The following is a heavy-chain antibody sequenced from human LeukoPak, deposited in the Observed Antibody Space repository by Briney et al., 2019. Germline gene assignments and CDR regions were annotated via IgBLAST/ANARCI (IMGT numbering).Heavy chain of an antibody. D-gene: IGHD3-22*01. CDR1: GGSMFNYY. CDR2: VYVNGIT. J-gene: IGHJ5*02. CDR3: ARRAYYDSSGYHPTSGYFDL. Sequence: PSETLSLTCTVSGGSMFNYYWNWIRQPPGKGLEWIGYVYVNGITNYSPSLRSRGTISIATSKNQFSLRLTSVTAADTAIYYCARRAYYDSSGYHPTSGYFDLWGQGTLVTVSS. V-gene: IGHV4-4*08.